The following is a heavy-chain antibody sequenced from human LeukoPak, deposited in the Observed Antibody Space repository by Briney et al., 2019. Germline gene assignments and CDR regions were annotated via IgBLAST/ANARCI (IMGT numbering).Heavy chain of an antibody. CDR1: GGSISSGGYS. D-gene: IGHD2/OR15-2a*01. V-gene: IGHV4-30-2*01. CDR3: ARGRESYLDFDC. CDR2: IYHSGST. Sequence: SQTLSLTCAVSGGSISSGGYSWSWIRQPPGKGLEWIGYIYHSGSTYYNPSLKSRVTISVDRSKNQFSLKLSSVTAADTAVYYCARGRESYLDFDCWGQGTLVTVSS. J-gene: IGHJ4*02.